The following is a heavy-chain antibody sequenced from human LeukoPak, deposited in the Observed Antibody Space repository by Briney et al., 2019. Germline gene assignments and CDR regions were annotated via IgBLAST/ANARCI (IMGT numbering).Heavy chain of an antibody. CDR2: INKDGSDR. CDR3: ARGLINRDGYDL. Sequence: GGSLRLSCAASGLTFSNYWMHWVRQAPGKGLFWVSYINKDGSDRNYADSVKGRFTISRDNAKNTLYLQMNSLRAEDTAVYYCARGLINRDGYDLGGQGTLVTVSS. J-gene: IGHJ1*01. V-gene: IGHV3-74*01. CDR1: GLTFSNYW. D-gene: IGHD3-16*01.